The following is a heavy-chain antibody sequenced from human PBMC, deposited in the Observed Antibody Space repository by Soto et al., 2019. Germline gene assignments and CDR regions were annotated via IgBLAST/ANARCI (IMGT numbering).Heavy chain of an antibody. Sequence: KSSETLSLTCAVSGYSISSGYYWGWIRQPPGKGLEWIGSIYHSGSTYYNPSLKSRVTISVDTSKNQFSLKLSSVTAADTAVYYCARVIAAADPNWFDPWGQGTLVTVSS. CDR1: GYSISSGYY. CDR2: IYHSGST. D-gene: IGHD6-13*01. J-gene: IGHJ5*02. V-gene: IGHV4-38-2*01. CDR3: ARVIAAADPNWFDP.